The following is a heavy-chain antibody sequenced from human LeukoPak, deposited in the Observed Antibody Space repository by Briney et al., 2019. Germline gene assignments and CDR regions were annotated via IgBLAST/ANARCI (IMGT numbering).Heavy chain of an antibody. J-gene: IGHJ4*02. CDR3: AKERASYTNPYYFDY. V-gene: IGHV3-23*01. CDR2: ISGSGANT. CDR1: GFTLSTYA. D-gene: IGHD3-16*02. Sequence: GGSLRLSCAASGFTLSTYAMSWVRQAPGKWLEWVSTISGSGANTYYADSVRGRFTISRDNSKNTLYLHMNSLRAEDTAVYYCAKERASYTNPYYFDYWGQGTLVTVSS.